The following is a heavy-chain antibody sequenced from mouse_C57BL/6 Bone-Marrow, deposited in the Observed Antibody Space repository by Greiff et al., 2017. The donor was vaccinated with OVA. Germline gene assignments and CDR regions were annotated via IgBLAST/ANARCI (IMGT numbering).Heavy chain of an antibody. V-gene: IGHV1-55*01. D-gene: IGHD2-5*01. Sequence: VQLVESGAELVKPGASVKMSCKASGYTFTSYWITWVKQRPGQGLEWIGDLYPGSGSTNYNEKFKSKATLTVDTSSSTAYMQLSSLTSEDSAVYYCARSGVTFDYWGQGTTLTVSS. J-gene: IGHJ2*01. CDR1: GYTFTSYW. CDR2: LYPGSGST. CDR3: ARSGVTFDY.